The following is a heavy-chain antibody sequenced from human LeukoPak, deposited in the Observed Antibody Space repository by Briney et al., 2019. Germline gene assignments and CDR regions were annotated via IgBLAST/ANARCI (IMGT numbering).Heavy chain of an antibody. J-gene: IGHJ6*02. D-gene: IGHD3-10*01. CDR3: ARDQLLWFGELPIYGMDV. CDR2: ISAYNGNT. Sequence: ASVKVSCKASGYTFTSYGISWVRQAPGQGLEWMGWISAYNGNTNYAQKPQGRVTMTTDTSTSTAYMELRSLRSDDTAVYYCARDQLLWFGELPIYGMDVWGQGTTVTVSS. V-gene: IGHV1-18*01. CDR1: GYTFTSYG.